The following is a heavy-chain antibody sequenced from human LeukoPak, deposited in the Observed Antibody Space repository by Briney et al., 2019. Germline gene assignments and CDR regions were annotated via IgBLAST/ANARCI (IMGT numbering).Heavy chain of an antibody. CDR3: ASVCSGGSCYGVFPLDIDY. D-gene: IGHD2-15*01. CDR2: INPNSGGT. Sequence: ASVKVSCKASGYTFTSYGISWVRQAPGQGLEWMGWINPNSGGTNYAQKFQGRVTMTRDTSISTAYMELSRLRSDDTAVYYCASVCSGGSCYGVFPLDIDYWGQGTLVTVSS. CDR1: GYTFTSYG. J-gene: IGHJ4*02. V-gene: IGHV1-2*02.